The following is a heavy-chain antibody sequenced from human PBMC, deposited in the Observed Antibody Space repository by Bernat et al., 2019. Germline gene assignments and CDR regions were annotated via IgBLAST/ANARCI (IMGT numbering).Heavy chain of an antibody. CDR2: ISYDGSKI. CDR3: AKQLGGAYDSSGYYGVHY. V-gene: IGHV3-30*18. CDR1: GFTFRSYG. D-gene: IGHD3-22*01. Sequence: QVLLVESGGGVVQPGRSLRLSCAASGFTFRSYGIHWVRQAPGKGLEWVAAISYDGSKIFYAASVKGRFTISRDNSKSTSYLQMNSLRAEDTAVYYCAKQLGGAYDSSGYYGVHYWGQGTLVTVSS. J-gene: IGHJ4*02.